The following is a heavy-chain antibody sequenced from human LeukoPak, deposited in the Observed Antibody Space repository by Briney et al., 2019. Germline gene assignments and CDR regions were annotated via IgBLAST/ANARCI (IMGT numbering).Heavy chain of an antibody. CDR1: GFTFSRYA. V-gene: IGHV3-23*01. CDR2: ISGGGST. CDR3: AKDGEGLWFGELLSYSFDY. J-gene: IGHJ4*02. D-gene: IGHD3-10*01. Sequence: TGGSLRLSCAASGFTFSRYAMSWVRQAPGKGLEWVSAISGGGSTYYADSVKGRFTISRDNSKNTLFLQMNSLRAEDTAIYYCAKDGEGLWFGELLSYSFDYWGQGTPVTVSS.